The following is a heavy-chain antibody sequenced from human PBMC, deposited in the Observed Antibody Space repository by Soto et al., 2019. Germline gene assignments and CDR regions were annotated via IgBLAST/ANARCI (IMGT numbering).Heavy chain of an antibody. Sequence: QVQLVESGGGVVQPGRSLRLSCAASGFTFSSYGMHWVRQAPGKGLEWVAVIWYDGSNRYYADSVKGRLTISRDNSKNTLYLKINSLRAEDTAVYYCARDDYGSGSYPYYYGMDVWGQGTTVTVSS. CDR1: GFTFSSYG. D-gene: IGHD3-10*01. J-gene: IGHJ6*02. CDR3: ARDDYGSGSYPYYYGMDV. V-gene: IGHV3-33*01. CDR2: IWYDGSNR.